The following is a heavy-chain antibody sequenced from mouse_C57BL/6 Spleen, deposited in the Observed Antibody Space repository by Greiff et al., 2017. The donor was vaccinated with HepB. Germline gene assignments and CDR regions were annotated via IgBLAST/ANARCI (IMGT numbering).Heavy chain of an antibody. D-gene: IGHD1-1*01. CDR3: ARRGSTVGAMDY. CDR2: IYPRSGNT. J-gene: IGHJ4*01. V-gene: IGHV1-81*01. CDR1: GYTFTSYG. Sequence: VQLQQSGAELARPGASVKLSCKASGYTFTSYGISWVKQRTGQGLEWIGEIYPRSGNTYYNEKFKGKATLTADESSSTAYMELRSLTSEDSAVYFCARRGSTVGAMDYWGQGTSVTVSS.